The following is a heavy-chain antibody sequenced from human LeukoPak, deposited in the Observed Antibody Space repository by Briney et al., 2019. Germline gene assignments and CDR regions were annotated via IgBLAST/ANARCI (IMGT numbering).Heavy chain of an antibody. J-gene: IGHJ3*02. D-gene: IGHD3-22*01. Sequence: GASVKVSCKASGYTFTSYAMNWVRQAPGQGLEWMGWINTNTGNPTYAQGFTGRFVFSLDTSVSTAYLQISSLKAEDTAVYYCARAQPYHYYDSSGYYGDHAFDIWGQGTMVTVSS. CDR3: ARAQPYHYYDSSGYYGDHAFDI. V-gene: IGHV7-4-1*02. CDR1: GYTFTSYA. CDR2: INTNTGNP.